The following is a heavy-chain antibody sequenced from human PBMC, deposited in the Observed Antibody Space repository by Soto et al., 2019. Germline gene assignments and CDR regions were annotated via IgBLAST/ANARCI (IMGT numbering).Heavy chain of an antibody. Sequence: SETLSLTCAVSGGSISSSNWWSWVRQPPGKGLEWIGEIYHSGSTNYNPSLKSRVTISVDKSKNQFSLKLSSVTAADTAVYYCARAVAGSDWYFDLWGRGTLVTVSS. D-gene: IGHD6-19*01. CDR1: GGSISSSNW. CDR3: ARAVAGSDWYFDL. CDR2: IYHSGST. V-gene: IGHV4-4*02. J-gene: IGHJ2*01.